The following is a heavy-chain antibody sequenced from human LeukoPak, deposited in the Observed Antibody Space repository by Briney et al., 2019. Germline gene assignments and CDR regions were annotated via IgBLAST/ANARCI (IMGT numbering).Heavy chain of an antibody. V-gene: IGHV4-4*07. CDR3: ARDTRRDTGIDY. Sequence: SETLSLTCAVSGYSISSGYYWGWIRQPAGKGLEWIGRIYTSGSTNYNPSLKSRVTMSVDTSKNQFSLKLSSVTAADTAVYYCARDTRRDTGIDYWGQGTLVTVSS. J-gene: IGHJ4*02. D-gene: IGHD5-24*01. CDR1: GYSISSGYY. CDR2: IYTSGST.